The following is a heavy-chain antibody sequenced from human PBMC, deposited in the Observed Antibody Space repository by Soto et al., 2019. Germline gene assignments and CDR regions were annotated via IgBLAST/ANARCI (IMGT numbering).Heavy chain of an antibody. V-gene: IGHV4-59*01. CDR2: IYSTRST. J-gene: IGHJ5*02. CDR1: GGSISSYY. CDR3: ARGHSSSWNLNWFDP. D-gene: IGHD6-13*01. Sequence: SETLSLTCTVSGGSISSYYWSWIRQPPGKGLEWIGYIYSTRSTNYKPSLKSRVTISVDTSKNQISMKLRSVTAADTALYYCARGHSSSWNLNWFDPWGQGTQVTVSS.